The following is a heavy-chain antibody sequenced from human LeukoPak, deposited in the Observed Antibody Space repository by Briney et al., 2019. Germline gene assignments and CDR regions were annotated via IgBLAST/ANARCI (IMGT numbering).Heavy chain of an antibody. J-gene: IGHJ4*02. Sequence: GGSLRLSCAASGFTFSSYGMHWVRQAPGKGLEWVAVISYDGSNKYYADSVKGRFTISRDNSKNTLYLQMNSLRAEDTAVHYCAKAGDLDYWGQGTLVTVSS. D-gene: IGHD7-27*01. CDR2: ISYDGSNK. CDR1: GFTFSSYG. CDR3: AKAGDLDY. V-gene: IGHV3-30*18.